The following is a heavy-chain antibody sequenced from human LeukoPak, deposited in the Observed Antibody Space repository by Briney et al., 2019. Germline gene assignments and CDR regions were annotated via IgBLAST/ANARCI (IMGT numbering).Heavy chain of an antibody. CDR1: GFTFGSYA. D-gene: IGHD4/OR15-4a*01. V-gene: IGHV3-30-3*01. J-gene: IGHJ6*02. Sequence: PGRSLRLSRAASGFTFGSYATHWVRQAPGKGLEWVAVISYDGSNKYYADSVKGRFTISRDNSKNTLYLQMNSLRAEDTAVYYCARDPPMTMGLYYYGMDVWGQGTTVTVSS. CDR2: ISYDGSNK. CDR3: ARDPPMTMGLYYYGMDV.